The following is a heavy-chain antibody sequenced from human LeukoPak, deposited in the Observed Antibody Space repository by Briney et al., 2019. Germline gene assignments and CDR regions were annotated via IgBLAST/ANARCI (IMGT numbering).Heavy chain of an antibody. CDR1: GYTFTSYG. D-gene: IGHD5-12*01. CDR3: ARDSGYDLTLYFDY. CDR2: ISAYNGNT. J-gene: IGHJ4*02. Sequence: ASVEVSCKASGYTFTSYGISWVRQAPGQGLEWMGWISAYNGNTNYAQKLQGRVTMTTDTSTSTAYMELRSLRSDDTAVYYCARDSGYDLTLYFDYWGQGPLVTVSS. V-gene: IGHV1-18*01.